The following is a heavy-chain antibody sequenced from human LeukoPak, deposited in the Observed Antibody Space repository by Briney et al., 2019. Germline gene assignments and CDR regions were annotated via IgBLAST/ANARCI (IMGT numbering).Heavy chain of an antibody. J-gene: IGHJ3*02. CDR1: GYRFTNYW. D-gene: IGHD1-26*01. V-gene: IGHV5-51*01. Sequence: GEALKISCKGSGYRFTNYWIGWVRQMPGKGLEGMGIIYPGGSDPRYSPSFQGQVTISADKSISTAYLQWSSLKASDTAMYYCARSGSLGNFDIWGQGTMVTASS. CDR2: IYPGGSDP. CDR3: ARSGSLGNFDI.